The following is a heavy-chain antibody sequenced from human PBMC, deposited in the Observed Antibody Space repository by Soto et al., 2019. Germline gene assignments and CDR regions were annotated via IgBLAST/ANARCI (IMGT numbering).Heavy chain of an antibody. CDR1: GYTFTGYY. CDR3: ARTPIRPYYYDSSGYRTNMYYFDY. D-gene: IGHD3-22*01. V-gene: IGHV1-2*02. J-gene: IGHJ4*02. CDR2: INPNSGGT. Sequence: ASVKVSCKASGYTFTGYYMHWVRQAPGQGLEWMGWINPNSGGTNYAQKFQGRVTMTRDTSISTAYMELSRLRSDDTAVYYCARTPIRPYYYDSSGYRTNMYYFDYWGRGTLVTVSS.